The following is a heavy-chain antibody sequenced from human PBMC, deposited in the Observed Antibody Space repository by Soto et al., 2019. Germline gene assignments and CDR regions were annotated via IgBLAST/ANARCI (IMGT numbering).Heavy chain of an antibody. CDR2: INAGNGNT. V-gene: IGHV1-3*01. CDR1: GYTFTSYA. D-gene: IGHD5-12*01. J-gene: IGHJ4*02. CDR3: ARDLGSGYDWPY. Sequence: GASVKVSCKASGYTFTSYAVHWVRQAPGQRLEWMGWINAGNGNTKYSQKFQGRVTITRDTSASTAYMELSSLRSEDTAVYYCARDLGSGYDWPYWGQGTLVTVSS.